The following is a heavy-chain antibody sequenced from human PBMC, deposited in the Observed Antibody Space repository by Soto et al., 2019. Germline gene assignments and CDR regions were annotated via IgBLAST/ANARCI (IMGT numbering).Heavy chain of an antibody. Sequence: ASVKVSCKASGYTFTKYGISWVRQAPGQGLEWMGWISGYNGNTNYAQKYQGRITMTIDTSTTTAYMELGSLRDEDTAVYYCARDSNYDNGMDVWAQGTTVTVSS. V-gene: IGHV1-18*01. CDR1: GYTFTKYG. CDR3: ARDSNYDNGMDV. CDR2: ISGYNGNT. J-gene: IGHJ6*02.